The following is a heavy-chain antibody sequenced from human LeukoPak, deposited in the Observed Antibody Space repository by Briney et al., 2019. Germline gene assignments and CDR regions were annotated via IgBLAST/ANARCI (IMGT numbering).Heavy chain of an antibody. D-gene: IGHD5-18*01. CDR2: TSYDGSNK. CDR1: GFTFAIHA. Sequence: SLRVSCAALGFTFAIHAMTWVRGVTATVQDSVVVTSYDGSNKYYAASVKGLVTISRDISKISLYLQMNSLRAEDTAVYYCARVAAYGYLVFAFDIWGQGTMVTVSS. V-gene: IGHV3-30-3*01. CDR3: ARVAAYGYLVFAFDI. J-gene: IGHJ3*02.